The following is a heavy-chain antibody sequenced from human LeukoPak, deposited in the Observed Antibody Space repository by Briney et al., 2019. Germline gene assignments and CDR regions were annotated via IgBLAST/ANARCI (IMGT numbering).Heavy chain of an antibody. Sequence: GGSLRLSCAASGFTFSSYAMHWVRQAPGKGLEWVAVISYDGSNKYYADSVKGRFTISRDNSKNTLYLQMNSLRAEDTAVYYCARTLTAPDYWGQGTLVTVSS. J-gene: IGHJ4*02. CDR3: ARTLTAPDY. CDR1: GFTFSSYA. CDR2: ISYDGSNK. V-gene: IGHV3-30*04.